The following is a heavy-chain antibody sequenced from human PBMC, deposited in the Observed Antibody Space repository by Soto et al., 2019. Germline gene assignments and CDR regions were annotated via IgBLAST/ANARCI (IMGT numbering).Heavy chain of an antibody. Sequence: QVQLQESGPGLVKPSQTLSLTCTVSGGSISSGGYYWSWIRQHPGKGLEWIGYIYYSGSTYYNPSLKSRVTISVDTSKNQFSLKLSSVTAADTAVYYCAGLYNWNDLPTLGYFDYWGQGTLVTVSS. CDR3: AGLYNWNDLPTLGYFDY. J-gene: IGHJ4*02. CDR1: GGSISSGGYY. V-gene: IGHV4-31*03. D-gene: IGHD1-20*01. CDR2: IYYSGST.